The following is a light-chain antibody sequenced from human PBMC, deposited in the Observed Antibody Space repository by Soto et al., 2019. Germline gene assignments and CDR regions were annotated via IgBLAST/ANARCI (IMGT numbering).Light chain of an antibody. CDR3: QVWDTSTDHRGV. Sequence: SYELTQPPSVSVAPGQTARITCRGYNIGNKAVHWYQRRPGQAPVLVVYDDSDRPSGIPERFSGSNSGNTATLTITRVEAGDEADYYCQVWDTSTDHRGVFGTGTKLTVL. J-gene: IGLJ1*01. CDR2: DDS. CDR1: NIGNKA. V-gene: IGLV3-21*02.